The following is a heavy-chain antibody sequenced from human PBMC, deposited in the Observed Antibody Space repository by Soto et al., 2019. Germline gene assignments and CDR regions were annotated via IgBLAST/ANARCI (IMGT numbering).Heavy chain of an antibody. CDR3: VRDKPHNWFDP. J-gene: IGHJ5*02. CDR1: GFTFSSYW. Sequence: GGSLRLSCAASGFTFSSYWMHWVRQVPGKGLVWVSRINNDGSAATYADSVKGRFIISRDNAKNTVYLQMNSLRAEDTAVYYCVRDKPHNWFDPWGQGTPVTVSS. CDR2: INNDGSAA. V-gene: IGHV3-74*01.